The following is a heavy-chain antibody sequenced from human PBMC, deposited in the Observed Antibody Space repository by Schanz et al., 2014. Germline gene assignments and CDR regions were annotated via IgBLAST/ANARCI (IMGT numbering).Heavy chain of an antibody. Sequence: QVQLLQSGAEVQKPGASVMLSCKTSGYSFNLFGVSWVRQAPGQGLEWMGLINPIDGSTTYVWGFHGRLTMTRDTSTTTVYMDLSTLRSEDTAVYYCARGSCTASGCYDAFDLWGQGTLVTVSS. CDR2: INPIDGST. CDR1: GYSFNLFG. J-gene: IGHJ3*01. D-gene: IGHD2-2*01. CDR3: ARGSCTASGCYDAFDL. V-gene: IGHV1-46*02.